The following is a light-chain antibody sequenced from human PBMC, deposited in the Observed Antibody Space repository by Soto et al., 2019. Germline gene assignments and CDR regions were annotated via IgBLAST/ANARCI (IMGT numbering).Light chain of an antibody. CDR1: QSVHSNY. Sequence: EIVLTQSPGTLSLSPGERATLSCRASQSVHSNYLAWYQHKPGQAPGLLIYGASSRATGIPDRFSGSGSGTDFTLTISRLEPEDFAVYYCQHYGNSPRTFGQGTKVDIK. J-gene: IGKJ1*01. V-gene: IGKV3-20*01. CDR2: GAS. CDR3: QHYGNSPRT.